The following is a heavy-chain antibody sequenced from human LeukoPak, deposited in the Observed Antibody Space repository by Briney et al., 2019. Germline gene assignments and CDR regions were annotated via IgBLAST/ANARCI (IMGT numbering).Heavy chain of an antibody. CDR1: GYTLTELS. Sequence: ASVKVSCKVSGYTLTELSMHWVRQAPGKGLEWMGGFDPEDGETIYAQKFQGRVTMTEDTSTDTAYMELNSLRAEDTAVYYCARDLGEYYYYGMDVWGQGTTVTVSS. D-gene: IGHD2-21*01. V-gene: IGHV1-24*01. J-gene: IGHJ6*02. CDR2: FDPEDGET. CDR3: ARDLGEYYYYGMDV.